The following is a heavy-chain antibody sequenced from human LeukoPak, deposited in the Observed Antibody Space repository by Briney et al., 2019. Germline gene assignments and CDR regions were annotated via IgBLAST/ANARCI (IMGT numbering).Heavy chain of an antibody. V-gene: IGHV4-59*12. Sequence: SETLSLTCTVSGGSISSYYWSWIRQPPGKGLEWIGYIYYSGSTNYNPSLKSRVTISVDTSKNQFSLKLSSVTAADTAVYYCARDKQPGDFWGQGTLVTVSS. D-gene: IGHD5-18*01. J-gene: IGHJ4*02. CDR1: GGSISSYY. CDR2: IYYSGST. CDR3: ARDKQPGDF.